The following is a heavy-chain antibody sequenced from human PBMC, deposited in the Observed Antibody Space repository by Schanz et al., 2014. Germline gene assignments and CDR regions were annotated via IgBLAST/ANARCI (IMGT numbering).Heavy chain of an antibody. J-gene: IGHJ4*02. V-gene: IGHV1-69*04. CDR3: ARDQSPYTNSSDVRYFDY. D-gene: IGHD6-6*01. Sequence: QVQLVQSGAEVKKPGSSVKVSCKASRSTFSSYTISWVRQARGQGLEWVGRFIPILDVGNYAQKLQGRVTMTADTSTSTAYMDLRSLRSDDTAVYYCARDQSPYTNSSDVRYFDYWGQGSLXTVSS. CDR1: RSTFSSYT. CDR2: FIPILDVG.